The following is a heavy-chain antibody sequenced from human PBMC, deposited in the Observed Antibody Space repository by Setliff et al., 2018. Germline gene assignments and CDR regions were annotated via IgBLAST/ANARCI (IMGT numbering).Heavy chain of an antibody. D-gene: IGHD3-16*01. CDR1: RFTFSNYW. CDR3: ARTTGYRLEGDFDY. Sequence: GGSLRLSCAASRFTFSNYWMSWVCQAPGKGLEWVANIKEDGSEKYYVDSVKGRFTISRDNAKNSLYLQMTSLRAEDTAIYYCARTTGYRLEGDFDYWGQGTLVTVSS. V-gene: IGHV3-7*03. J-gene: IGHJ4*02. CDR2: IKEDGSEK.